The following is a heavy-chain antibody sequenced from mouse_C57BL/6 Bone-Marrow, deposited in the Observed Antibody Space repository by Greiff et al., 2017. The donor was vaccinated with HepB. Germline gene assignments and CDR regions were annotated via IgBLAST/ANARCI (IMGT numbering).Heavy chain of an antibody. Sequence: QVQLQHPGAELVKPGASVKMSCKASGYTFTSYWITWVKQRPGQGLEWIGDIYPGSGSTNYNEKFKSKATLTVDTSSSTAYMQLSSLTSEDSAVYYCARAPYSNYAMDYWGQGTSVTVSS. J-gene: IGHJ4*01. D-gene: IGHD2-5*01. CDR2: IYPGSGST. CDR1: GYTFTSYW. V-gene: IGHV1-55*01. CDR3: ARAPYSNYAMDY.